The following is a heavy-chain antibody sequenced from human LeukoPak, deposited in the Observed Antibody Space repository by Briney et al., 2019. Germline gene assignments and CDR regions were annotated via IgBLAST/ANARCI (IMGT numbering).Heavy chain of an antibody. Sequence: GGSLRLSCAASGFTFSSYAMSWVRQAPGKGLEWVSAISGSGGSTHYADSVKGRFTISRDNSKHTLYLQMNSLRAEDTAVYYCAKGDYDSSGPLNYYFDYWGQGTLVTVSS. CDR3: AKGDYDSSGPLNYYFDY. D-gene: IGHD3-22*01. CDR1: GFTFSSYA. V-gene: IGHV3-23*01. CDR2: ISGSGGST. J-gene: IGHJ4*02.